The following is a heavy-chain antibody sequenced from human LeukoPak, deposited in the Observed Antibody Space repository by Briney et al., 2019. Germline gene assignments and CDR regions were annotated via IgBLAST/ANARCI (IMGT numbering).Heavy chain of an antibody. J-gene: IGHJ3*02. Sequence: SQTLSLTCAISGDSVSSNSATCNWIRQSPSRGLEWLGRTYYSSKWYSDYAVSVKSRITINPDTSKNQFSLQLNSVTPEDTAVYFCARIGSPWGSSDALDILGQGTMVTVSS. D-gene: IGHD7-27*01. V-gene: IGHV6-1*01. CDR1: GDSVSSNSAT. CDR3: ARIGSPWGSSDALDI. CDR2: TYYSSKWYS.